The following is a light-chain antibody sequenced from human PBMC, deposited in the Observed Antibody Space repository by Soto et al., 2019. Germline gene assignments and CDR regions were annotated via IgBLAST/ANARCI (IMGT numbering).Light chain of an antibody. J-gene: IGKJ2*01. CDR1: QDISNR. CDR3: QQTDNLLYT. V-gene: IGKV1-33*01. CDR2: DAS. Sequence: DIQMTQSPSSLSASVGDRVTISCQASQDISNRLNWYQQKPGTAPKLLIYDASPLETGFPLRVSGGGSGTDFTCPISSLQPEDVATYYCQQTDNLLYTFGQGTKLES.